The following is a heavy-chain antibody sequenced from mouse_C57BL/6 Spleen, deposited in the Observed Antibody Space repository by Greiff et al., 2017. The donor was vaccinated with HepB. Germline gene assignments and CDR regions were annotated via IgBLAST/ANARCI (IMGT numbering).Heavy chain of an antibody. J-gene: IGHJ4*01. CDR2: ISSGSSTI. CDR1: GFTFSDYG. D-gene: IGHD1-1*01. CDR3: ARPGSSYAMDY. Sequence: DVKLVESGGGLVKPGGSLKLSCAASGFTFSDYGMHWVRQAPEKGLEWVAYISSGSSTIYYADTVKGRFTISRDNAKNTLFLQMTRLRSEDTAMYYCARPGSSYAMDYWGQGTSVTVSS. V-gene: IGHV5-17*01.